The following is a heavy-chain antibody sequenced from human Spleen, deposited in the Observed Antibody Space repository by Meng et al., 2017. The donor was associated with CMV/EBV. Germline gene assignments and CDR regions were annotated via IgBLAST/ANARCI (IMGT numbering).Heavy chain of an antibody. V-gene: IGHV3-20*04. D-gene: IGHD3-22*01. Sequence: GGSLRLSCAASGFTFTDYPMSWVRQGPGKGLEWVSTINWNGAGPGYPESVKGRFTISRDNAKNSLYLQMNSLRAEDTAVYYCARDDSSGYYPDYWGQGTLVTVSS. CDR3: ARDDSSGYYPDY. CDR1: GFTFTDYP. CDR2: INWNGAGP. J-gene: IGHJ4*02.